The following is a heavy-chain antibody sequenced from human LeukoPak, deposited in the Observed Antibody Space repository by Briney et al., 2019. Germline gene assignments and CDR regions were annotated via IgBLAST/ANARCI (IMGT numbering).Heavy chain of an antibody. CDR3: AGGKYYGLGTRPGYLGY. D-gene: IGHD3-10*01. V-gene: IGHV3-53*01. CDR2: MDNFGIK. J-gene: IGHJ4*02. CDR1: GFSVNNNY. Sequence: GGTLRLSCAASGFSVNNNYVDWVRQAPAKGLEWVSSMDNFGIKYYAASVQGRFTISRDSASDMVFLQRNRLRVEDTAVYYCAGGKYYGLGTRPGYLGYWGLGTLGTVSS.